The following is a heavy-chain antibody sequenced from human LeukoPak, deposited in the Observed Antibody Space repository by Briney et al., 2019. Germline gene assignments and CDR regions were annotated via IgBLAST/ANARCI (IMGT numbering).Heavy chain of an antibody. CDR3: AKDTFVAAAGTRYYYYMDV. V-gene: IGHV3-23*01. Sequence: GGSLRLSCAASGFTFSSYAMSWVRQAPGKGLEWVSAISGSGGSTYYADSVKGRFTISRDNSKNTLYLQMNSLRAEDTAVYYCAKDTFVAAAGTRYYYYMDVWGKGTTVTISS. CDR2: ISGSGGST. D-gene: IGHD6-13*01. J-gene: IGHJ6*03. CDR1: GFTFSSYA.